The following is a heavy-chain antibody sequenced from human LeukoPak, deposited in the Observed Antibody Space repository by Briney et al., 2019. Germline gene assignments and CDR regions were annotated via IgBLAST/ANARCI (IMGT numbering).Heavy chain of an antibody. D-gene: IGHD3-16*01. CDR2: INADKGYT. CDR1: GYTFTNYA. CDR3: ARGQYYDSTGYDDLWYFDL. J-gene: IGHJ2*01. V-gene: IGHV1-3*01. Sequence: ASVKASCKASGYTFTNYAIHWVRQAPGQRLEWMGWINADKGYTKYSQSFQGRVTITRDTSASTVYMELSGLRSDDTAIFYCARGQYYDSTGYDDLWYFDLWGRGTLVTVSS.